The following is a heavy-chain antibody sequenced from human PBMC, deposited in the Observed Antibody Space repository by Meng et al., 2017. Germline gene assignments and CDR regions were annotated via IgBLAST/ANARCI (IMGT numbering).Heavy chain of an antibody. J-gene: IGHJ6*02. D-gene: IGHD1-26*01. Sequence: GESLKISCAASGFTFSSYWMHWVRQAPGKGLVWVSRINSDGSSTSYADSVKGRFTISRDNAKNTLYLQMNSLRAEDTAVYYCARDHDSNSGSSLQHYYYYGMDVWGQGTTVTVSS. V-gene: IGHV3-74*01. CDR1: GFTFSSYW. CDR3: ARDHDSNSGSSLQHYYYYGMDV. CDR2: INSDGSST.